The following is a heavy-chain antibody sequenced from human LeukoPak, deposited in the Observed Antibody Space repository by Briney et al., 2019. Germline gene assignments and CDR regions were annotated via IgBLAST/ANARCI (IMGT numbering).Heavy chain of an antibody. CDR1: GGSISSGGYY. CDR2: IYYSGST. V-gene: IGHV4-39*01. Sequence: SETLSLTCTVSGGSISSGGYYWSWIRQHPGKGLEWIGYIYYSGSTYYNPSLKSRVTISVDTSKNQFSLKLSSVTAADTAVYYCARHTVTTFDYWGQGTLVTVSS. J-gene: IGHJ4*02. D-gene: IGHD4-17*01. CDR3: ARHTVTTFDY.